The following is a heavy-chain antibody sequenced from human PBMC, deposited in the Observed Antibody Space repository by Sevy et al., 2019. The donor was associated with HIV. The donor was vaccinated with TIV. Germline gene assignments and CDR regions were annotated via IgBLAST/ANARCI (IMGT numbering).Heavy chain of an antibody. Sequence: GGSLRLSCAVSGFSFDSYGMTWVRQAPGKGLEWVSGISGSGSRTYYADSVKGRFIISRDNSKNTLDLQMNSLRSEDNAIYYCGKGGGGHYDPDEIGYYFYYYNMDVWGKGTTVTVSS. D-gene: IGHD3-22*01. CDR3: GKGGGGHYDPDEIGYYFYYYNMDV. CDR2: ISGSGSRT. J-gene: IGHJ6*03. CDR1: GFSFDSYG. V-gene: IGHV3-23*01.